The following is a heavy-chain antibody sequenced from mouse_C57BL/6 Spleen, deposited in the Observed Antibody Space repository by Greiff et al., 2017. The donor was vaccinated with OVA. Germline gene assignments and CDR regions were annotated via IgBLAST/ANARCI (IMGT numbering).Heavy chain of an antibody. J-gene: IGHJ2*01. V-gene: IGHV14-2*01. CDR1: GFNFKDYY. Sequence: EVQLQQSGADLVKPGASVKLSCTASGFNFKDYYMHWVKQTTEQGLEWIARIDTEDGDTKYAPKFQGKATITADTSSNTAYLQLSSLTSEDTAVYYCAGEENCCGSSYLDFGCWGQGTTLTVAS. CDR2: IDTEDGDT. D-gene: IGHD1-1*01. CDR3: AGEENCCGSSYLDFGC.